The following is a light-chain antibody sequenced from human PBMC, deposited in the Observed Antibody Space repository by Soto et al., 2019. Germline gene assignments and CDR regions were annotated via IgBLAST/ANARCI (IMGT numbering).Light chain of an antibody. CDR2: DAS. V-gene: IGKV3-11*01. CDR1: QSISSH. J-gene: IGKJ4*01. Sequence: EIVLTQSPATLSLSPGERATLSCRASQSISSHLVWYQQRPGQAPRLLMYDASNRATGIPARFSGSGSGTDFTLTISSLEPEDFAVYYCQQRPNWPLTFGGGNKVEIQ. CDR3: QQRPNWPLT.